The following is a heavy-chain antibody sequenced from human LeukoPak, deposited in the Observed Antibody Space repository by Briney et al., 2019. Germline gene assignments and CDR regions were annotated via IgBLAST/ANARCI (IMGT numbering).Heavy chain of an antibody. Sequence: ASVKVSCKASGYTFTSYYMHWVRQAPGQGLEWMGIINPSGGSTGYAQKFQGRVTMTRDTSTSTVYMELSSLRSEDTAVYYCARSPKQYYDSSGLHYEHDYWGQGTLVTVSS. V-gene: IGHV1-46*01. CDR2: INPSGGST. CDR3: ARSPKQYYDSSGLHYEHDY. J-gene: IGHJ4*02. D-gene: IGHD3-22*01. CDR1: GYTFTSYY.